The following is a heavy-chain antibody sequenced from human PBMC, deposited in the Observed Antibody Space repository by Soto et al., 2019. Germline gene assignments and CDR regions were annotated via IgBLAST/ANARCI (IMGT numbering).Heavy chain of an antibody. CDR1: GFTFSSYA. CDR3: AKEGSDCCGWSQVDY. J-gene: IGHJ4*02. CDR2: ISGSGGST. V-gene: IGHV3-23*01. D-gene: IGHD6-19*01. Sequence: EVQLLESGGGLVQPGGSLRLSCAASGFTFSSYAMSWVRQAPGKGLEWVSAISGSGGSTYYADSVKGRFTISRDSSKNTLYRQMNSLRAADTAVYYCAKEGSDCCGWSQVDYWGRGTLVTVSS.